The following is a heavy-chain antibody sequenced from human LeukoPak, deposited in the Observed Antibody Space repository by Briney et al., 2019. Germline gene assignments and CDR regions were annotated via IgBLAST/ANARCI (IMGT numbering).Heavy chain of an antibody. CDR1: GYTFTGYY. V-gene: IGHV1-2*02. D-gene: IGHD2-15*01. J-gene: IGHJ4*02. CDR2: INPYSGGT. CDR3: ARGKDRSLAG. Sequence: GASVKVSCKASGYTFTGYYLHWVRQAPGQGLEWMGWINPYSGGTNYAQKFQGRVTMTRDTSISTAYMELSRLRFDDTAVYYCARGKDRSLAGWGQGTLVTVSS.